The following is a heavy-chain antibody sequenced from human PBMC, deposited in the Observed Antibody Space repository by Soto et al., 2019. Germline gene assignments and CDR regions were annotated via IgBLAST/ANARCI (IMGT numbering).Heavy chain of an antibody. J-gene: IGHJ4*01. CDR2: IHYGGIT. Sequence: ASETLALTCSVSGVSVTSTTYYWGWIRQPPGKGLEWIGNIHYGGITYYNPSLKSRVAMSVDTSKNQFSLKLDSVTVADTAVYYCARVHVMVVAGSTFDYWGHGTLVTVSS. V-gene: IGHV4-39*01. CDR3: ARVHVMVVAGSTFDY. D-gene: IGHD6-19*01. CDR1: GVSVTSTTYY.